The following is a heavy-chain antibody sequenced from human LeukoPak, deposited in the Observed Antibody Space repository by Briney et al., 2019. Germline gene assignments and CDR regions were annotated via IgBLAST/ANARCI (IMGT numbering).Heavy chain of an antibody. CDR3: AKVLAVTSYGAKSIFDH. D-gene: IGHD4-23*01. CDR2: IWYDGSNK. V-gene: IGHV3-30*02. J-gene: IGHJ4*02. Sequence: PGGSLRLSCAASGFTFSNYGMHWVRQAPGKGLEWVAFIWYDGSNKYYADSVKGRFTIFRDNSKNTVYLQMNSLRAEDTAVYYCAKVLAVTSYGAKSIFDHWGQGTLVTVSS. CDR1: GFTFSNYG.